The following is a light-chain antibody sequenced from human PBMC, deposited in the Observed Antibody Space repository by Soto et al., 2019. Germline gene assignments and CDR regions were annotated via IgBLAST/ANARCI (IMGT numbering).Light chain of an antibody. CDR3: AAWDDSLNALV. CDR1: SSNIGSNT. J-gene: IGLJ2*01. Sequence: QSVLTQPPSASGTPGQRVTISCSGSSSNIGSNTVNWYQQLPGTAPKLLVYSNNQRPSGVPGRFSGSKSGTSASLAISGLQSEDEADYYCAAWDDSLNALVLGGGTKLPVL. CDR2: SNN. V-gene: IGLV1-44*01.